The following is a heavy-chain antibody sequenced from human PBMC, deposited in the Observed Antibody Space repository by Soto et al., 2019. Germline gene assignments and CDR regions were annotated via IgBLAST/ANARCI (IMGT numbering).Heavy chain of an antibody. CDR2: ISYDGSNK. V-gene: IGHV3-30*18. D-gene: IGHD3-10*01. CDR3: AKDGSI. J-gene: IGHJ4*02. Sequence: QVLLVESGGGVVQPGRSLRLSCAASGFTFSRHGMHWVRQAPGKGLEWVTLISYDGSNKHYADSVKGRFTISRDNSKSTVYLQMNSLRVDDTAVYYCAKDGSIWGQGTLVSVSS. CDR1: GFTFSRHG.